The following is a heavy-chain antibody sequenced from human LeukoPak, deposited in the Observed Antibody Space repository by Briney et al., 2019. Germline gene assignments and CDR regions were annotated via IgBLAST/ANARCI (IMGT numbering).Heavy chain of an antibody. CDR1: GYTFTSYG. CDR3: ARVQDLTGRGDWFDP. V-gene: IGHV1-46*01. CDR2: INPSGGST. Sequence: GASVKVSCKASGYTFTSYGISWVRQAPGQGLEWMGIINPSGGSTSYAQKFQGRVTMTRDTSTSTVYMELSSLRSEDTAVYYCARVQDLTGRGDWFDPWGQGTLVTVSS. D-gene: IGHD3-10*01. J-gene: IGHJ5*02.